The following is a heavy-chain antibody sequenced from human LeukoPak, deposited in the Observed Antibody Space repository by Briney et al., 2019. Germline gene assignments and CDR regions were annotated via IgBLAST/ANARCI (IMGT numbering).Heavy chain of an antibody. Sequence: GGSLRLSCAASGFTFSSYGMHCVRQAPGKGLEWVAFIRYVGSNKYYADSVKGRFTISRDNSKNTLYLQMNSLRAEDTAVYYCARRAGDYSHPYDYWGQGTLVTVSS. J-gene: IGHJ4*02. CDR3: ARRAGDYSHPYDY. CDR1: GFTFSSYG. CDR2: IRYVGSNK. V-gene: IGHV3-30*02. D-gene: IGHD3-22*01.